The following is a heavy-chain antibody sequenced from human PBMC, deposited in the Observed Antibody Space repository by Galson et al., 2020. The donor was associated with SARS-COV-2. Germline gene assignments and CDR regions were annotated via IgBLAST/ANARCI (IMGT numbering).Heavy chain of an antibody. D-gene: IGHD3-16*01. J-gene: IGHJ6*02. CDR1: GFTFSSYA. V-gene: IGHV3-23*01. Sequence: GGSLRLSCAASGFTFSSYAMSWVRQAPGKGLEWVSAISGSGGSTYYADSVKGRFTISRDNSKNTLYLQMNSLRAEDTAVYYCANLIPPTWDYGMNVWGQGTTVTVSS. CDR3: ANLIPPTWDYGMNV. CDR2: ISGSGGST.